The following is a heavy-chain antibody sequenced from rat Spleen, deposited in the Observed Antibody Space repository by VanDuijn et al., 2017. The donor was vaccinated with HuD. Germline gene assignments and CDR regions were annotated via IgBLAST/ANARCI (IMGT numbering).Heavy chain of an antibody. J-gene: IGHJ4*01. CDR1: GFTFSNYD. V-gene: IGHV5S23*01. Sequence: EVQLVESGGGLVQPGRSLKLSCAASGFTFSNYDMAWVRQAPTKGLEWVASISTGGGNTYYRDSVKGRFTISRDNAKSTLYLQMDSLRSEDTATYYCARHRRCILRIITTCYVMDAWGQGASVTVSS. D-gene: IGHD1-6*01. CDR3: ARHRRCILRIITTCYVMDA. CDR2: ISTGGGNT.